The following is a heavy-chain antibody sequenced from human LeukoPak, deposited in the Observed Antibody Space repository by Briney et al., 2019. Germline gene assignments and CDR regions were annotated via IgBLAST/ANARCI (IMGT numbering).Heavy chain of an antibody. D-gene: IGHD3-9*01. CDR3: AIHPFEILTGRHDAFDI. J-gene: IGHJ3*02. CDR1: GFTFSSYA. CDR2: ISENGGTT. Sequence: PGGSLRLSCAASGFTFSSYALSWVRQAPGKGLEWVSGISENGGTTFYADSVKGRFTITRDNSRNTLYVQMNTLRGEDTAVYYCAIHPFEILTGRHDAFDIWGQGTMVTVSS. V-gene: IGHV3-23*01.